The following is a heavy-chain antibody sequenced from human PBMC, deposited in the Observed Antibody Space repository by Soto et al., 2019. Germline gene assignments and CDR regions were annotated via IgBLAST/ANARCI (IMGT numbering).Heavy chain of an antibody. J-gene: IGHJ3*02. Sequence: EVQLVESGGGLVQPGRSLRLSCAASGFTFDDYAMHWVRQAPGKGLEWVSGISWNSGSIGYADSVKGRFTISRDNAKNSLYLQMNSLRAEDTALYYCAKAQGYYYDSSGYYPYYAFYIWGQGTMVTVSS. D-gene: IGHD3-22*01. CDR1: GFTFDDYA. CDR2: ISWNSGSI. V-gene: IGHV3-9*01. CDR3: AKAQGYYYDSSGYYPYYAFYI.